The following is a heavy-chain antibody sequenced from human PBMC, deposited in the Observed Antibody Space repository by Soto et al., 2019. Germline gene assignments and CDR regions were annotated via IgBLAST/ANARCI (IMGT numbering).Heavy chain of an antibody. CDR3: ARVGIAVAGRPSYFDY. CDR1: GYTFTSYA. V-gene: IGHV1-3*01. D-gene: IGHD6-19*01. J-gene: IGHJ4*02. Sequence: QVQLVQSGAEVKKPGASVKVSCKASGYTFTSYAMHWVRQAPGQRLEWMGWINAGNGNTKYSQKFQGRVTITRDTSASTAYMELSSLRSEDTAVYYCARVGIAVAGRPSYFDYWGQGTLVTVSS. CDR2: INAGNGNT.